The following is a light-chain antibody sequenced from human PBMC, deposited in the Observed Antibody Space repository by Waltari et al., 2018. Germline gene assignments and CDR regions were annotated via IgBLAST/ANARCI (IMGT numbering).Light chain of an antibody. J-gene: IGKJ2*01. CDR3: QHYGSSPYT. Sequence: DIVLTQSPGTLSLSQGERATLSCRASQSVSGSYLAWYQHKPGQAPRLLIYGASSRATGIADRFSGSGSGTDFTLTISRLEPEDFAVYYCQHYGSSPYTFGQGTKLEIK. V-gene: IGKV3-20*01. CDR1: QSVSGSY. CDR2: GAS.